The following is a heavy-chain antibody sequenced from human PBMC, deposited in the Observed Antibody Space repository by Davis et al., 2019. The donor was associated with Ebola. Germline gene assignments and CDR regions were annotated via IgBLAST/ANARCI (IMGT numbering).Heavy chain of an antibody. Sequence: ASVKVSCKASGYTFTNYGISWVRQAPGQGLEWMGWINPHNGNTNYAQNVQGRVTMTTDTSTNTAYMEVGSLTSDDTGVYYCARAQFPTTSDHWGQGTLVTVSS. D-gene: IGHD1-1*01. CDR3: ARAQFPTTSDH. V-gene: IGHV1-18*04. CDR2: INPHNGNT. CDR1: GYTFTNYG. J-gene: IGHJ4*02.